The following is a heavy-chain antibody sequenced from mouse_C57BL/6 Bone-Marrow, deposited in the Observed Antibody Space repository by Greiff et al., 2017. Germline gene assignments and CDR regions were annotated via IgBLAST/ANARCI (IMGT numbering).Heavy chain of an antibody. CDR2: IWGDGST. Sequence: VKLVESGPGLVAPSQSLSITCTVSGFSLTSYGVSWVRQPPGKGLEWLGVIWGDGSTNYHSALISRLSISKDNSKSQVFLKLNSLQTDDTATYYGAKGGWAYYSKPFDMDYWGQGTSVTVSS. V-gene: IGHV2-3*01. J-gene: IGHJ4*01. D-gene: IGHD2-5*01. CDR3: AKGGWAYYSKPFDMDY. CDR1: GFSLTSYG.